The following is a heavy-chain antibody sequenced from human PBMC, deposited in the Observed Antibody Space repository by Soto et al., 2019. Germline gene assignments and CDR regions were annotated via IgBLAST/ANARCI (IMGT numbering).Heavy chain of an antibody. CDR3: ARGGIAARDYYYYGMDV. CDR1: GFTFSSYA. D-gene: IGHD6-6*01. Sequence: QVQLVESGGGVVQPGRSLRLSCAASGFTFSSYAMHWVRQAPGKGLEWEAVISYDGSNKYYADSVKGRFTISRDNSKNTLYLQMNSLRAEDTAVYYCARGGIAARDYYYYGMDVWGQGTTVTVSS. CDR2: ISYDGSNK. J-gene: IGHJ6*02. V-gene: IGHV3-30-3*01.